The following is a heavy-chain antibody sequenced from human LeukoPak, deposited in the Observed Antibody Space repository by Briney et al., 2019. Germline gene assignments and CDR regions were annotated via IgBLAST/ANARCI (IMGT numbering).Heavy chain of an antibody. Sequence: GASVKVSCKASGYTFTSHDINWVRQATGQGLEWMGWMNPNSGHTGYEQKFQGRVTMTRDTSTSTAYMELSSLRSEDTAVYYCARGGSSYNDEHEEFDYWGQGTVVTVSS. CDR2: MNPNSGHT. D-gene: IGHD3-22*01. CDR1: GYTFTSHD. V-gene: IGHV1-8*01. CDR3: ARGGSSYNDEHEEFDY. J-gene: IGHJ4*02.